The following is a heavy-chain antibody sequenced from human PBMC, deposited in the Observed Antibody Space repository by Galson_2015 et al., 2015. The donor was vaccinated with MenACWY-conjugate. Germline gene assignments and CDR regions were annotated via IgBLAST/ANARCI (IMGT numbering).Heavy chain of an antibody. V-gene: IGHV4-34*01. Sequence: SETLSLTCAVYGGSFSVSYWSWIRHSPGKGLEWIGEVNNRGSTSYNASLKSRVTILVDTSKNQFSLSLSSVTAADTAVYYCVRGDSGPRLEDWGQRTLVTVSS. CDR3: VRGDSGPRLED. J-gene: IGHJ4*02. CDR1: GGSFSVSY. D-gene: IGHD2-8*02. CDR2: VNNRGST.